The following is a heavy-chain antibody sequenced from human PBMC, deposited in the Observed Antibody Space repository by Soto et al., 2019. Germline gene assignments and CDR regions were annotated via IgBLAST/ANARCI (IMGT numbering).Heavy chain of an antibody. Sequence: QVQLQESGPGLVKPSETLSLTCAVSGDSISSPNWWSWYRQTPGKGLELIGEMFASGSSNYNPSLNGRVTLSLATSKNHFSLKLSSLTAADTAIYYCAREGFDHRPDYCGQGIPVTVSS. J-gene: IGHJ4*02. CDR1: GDSISSPNW. CDR3: AREGFDHRPDY. V-gene: IGHV4-4*02. CDR2: MFASGSS.